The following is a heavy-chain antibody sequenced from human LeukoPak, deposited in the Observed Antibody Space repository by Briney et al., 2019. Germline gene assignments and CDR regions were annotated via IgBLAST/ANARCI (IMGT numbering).Heavy chain of an antibody. CDR2: MNPNSGNT. J-gene: IGHJ4*02. V-gene: IGHV1-8*01. CDR3: AIRPATIQPDY. D-gene: IGHD5-12*01. Sequence: GASVKVSCKASGYTCTSHDITWVRRATGQGLEWMGWMNPNSGNTGYAQKFQGRVTMTRNTSISTAYMELSSLRSEDTAVYYCAIRPATIQPDYWGQGTLVTVSS. CDR1: GYTCTSHD.